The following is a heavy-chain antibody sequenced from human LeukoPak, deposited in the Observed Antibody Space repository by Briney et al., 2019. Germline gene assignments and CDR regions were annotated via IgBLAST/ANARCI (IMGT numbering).Heavy chain of an antibody. V-gene: IGHV3-48*02. CDR1: GFTFNTYS. CDR3: ARDSDWGFDY. Sequence: GGSLRLSCGASGFTFNTYSMHWVRQAPGRGLVWVSYISSGSSGIYYADSVKGRFTISRDNAKNSLYLQMNSLRDEDTALYYCARDSDWGFDYWGQGTLVTVSS. J-gene: IGHJ4*02. D-gene: IGHD7-27*01. CDR2: ISSGSSGI.